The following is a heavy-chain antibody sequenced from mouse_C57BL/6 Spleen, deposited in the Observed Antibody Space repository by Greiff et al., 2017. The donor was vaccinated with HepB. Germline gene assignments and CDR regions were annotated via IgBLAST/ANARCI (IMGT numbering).Heavy chain of an antibody. Sequence: VQLVESGAELARPGASVKLSCKASGYTFTSYGISWVKQRTGQGLEWIGEIYPRSGNTYYNEKFKGKATLTADKSSSTAYMELRSLTSEDSAVYFCARGATTVVATNYYAMDYWGQGTSVTVSS. CDR3: ARGATTVVATNYYAMDY. CDR2: IYPRSGNT. J-gene: IGHJ4*01. CDR1: GYTFTSYG. V-gene: IGHV1-81*01. D-gene: IGHD1-1*01.